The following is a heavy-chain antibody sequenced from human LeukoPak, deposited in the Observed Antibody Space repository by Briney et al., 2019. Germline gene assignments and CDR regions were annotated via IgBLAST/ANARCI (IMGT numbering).Heavy chain of an antibody. CDR2: INDDGTYT. D-gene: IGHD3-22*01. CDR1: GFTSSSYW. Sequence: GGSLRLSCALSGFTSSSYWMHWVRQVPGKGLVWVSRINDDGTYTVYADSVKGRFTISRDKSKNTLYLQMNSLRAEDTAVYYCASGYDSSGYNFDYWGQGTLVTVSS. CDR3: ASGYDSSGYNFDY. J-gene: IGHJ4*02. V-gene: IGHV3-74*01.